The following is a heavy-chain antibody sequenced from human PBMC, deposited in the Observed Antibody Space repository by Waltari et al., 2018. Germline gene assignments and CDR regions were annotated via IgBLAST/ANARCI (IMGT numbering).Heavy chain of an antibody. V-gene: IGHV3-7*01. D-gene: IGHD3-22*01. CDR1: GFTLRSYW. CDR3: ARDQWFAFDI. CDR2: RKKDGSEE. Sequence: EVQLVESGGGLVQPGGSLRLSCAASGFTLRSYWMRWVRQAPGKGLEWVANRKKDGSEEYYVDAVRGRFTISRDNAKNSRYLQMNSLRPEDTAVYYCARDQWFAFDIWGQGTMVTVSS. J-gene: IGHJ3*02.